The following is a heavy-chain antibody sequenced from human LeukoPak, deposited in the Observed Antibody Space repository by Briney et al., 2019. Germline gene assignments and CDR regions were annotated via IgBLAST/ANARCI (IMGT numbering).Heavy chain of an antibody. CDR3: ARDAHYYDSSGYFRAPFDY. CDR1: GFTFSSYE. Sequence: AGSLRLSCAASGFTFSSYEMHWVRQAPGKGLEWVSYINGGGSTIYYADSVKGRFTISRDNTKNSLSLQMNSLRVEDTAVYYCARDAHYYDSSGYFRAPFDYWGQGTLVTVSS. J-gene: IGHJ4*02. V-gene: IGHV3-48*03. CDR2: INGGGSTI. D-gene: IGHD3-22*01.